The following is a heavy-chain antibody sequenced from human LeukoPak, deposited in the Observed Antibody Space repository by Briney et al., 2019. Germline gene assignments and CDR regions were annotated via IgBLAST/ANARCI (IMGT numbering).Heavy chain of an antibody. CDR1: GFTFSSYA. CDR3: AKSTSFYLDS. J-gene: IGHJ4*02. V-gene: IGHV3-23*01. CDR2: ISGSGDAT. Sequence: GGSLRLSCAASGFTFSSYAMTWVRQAPGKGLECVSVISGSGDATNYADSVKGRFTISRDNSKSTLYVQMNSLRAEDTAVYYCAKSTSFYLDSWGQGTLVTVSS.